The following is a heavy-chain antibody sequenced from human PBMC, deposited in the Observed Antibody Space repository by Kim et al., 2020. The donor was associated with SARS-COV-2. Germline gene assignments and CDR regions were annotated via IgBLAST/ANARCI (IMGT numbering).Heavy chain of an antibody. CDR3: ARGLTTMVRGVRSYYYGMDV. Sequence: ASVKVSCKASGYTFTSYYMHWVRQAPGQGLEWMGIINPSGGSTSYAQKFQGRLTMTRDTSTSTVYMELSSLRSEDTAVYYCARGLTTMVRGVRSYYYGMDVWGQGTTVTVSS. V-gene: IGHV1-46*01. CDR1: GYTFTSYY. J-gene: IGHJ6*02. CDR2: INPSGGST. D-gene: IGHD3-10*01.